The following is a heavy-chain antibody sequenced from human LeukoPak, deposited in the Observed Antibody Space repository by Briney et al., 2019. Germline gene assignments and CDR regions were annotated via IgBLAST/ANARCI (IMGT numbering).Heavy chain of an antibody. J-gene: IGHJ3*02. Sequence: ASVKVSCKASGGTFSSYAISWVRQAPGQGLEWMGGIIPIFGTANYAQKFQGSVTITADESTSTAYMELSSLRSEDTAVYYCARGLFHYDSSGYAEMNAFDIWGQGTMVTVSS. CDR2: IIPIFGTA. CDR1: GGTFSSYA. D-gene: IGHD3-22*01. V-gene: IGHV1-69*01. CDR3: ARGLFHYDSSGYAEMNAFDI.